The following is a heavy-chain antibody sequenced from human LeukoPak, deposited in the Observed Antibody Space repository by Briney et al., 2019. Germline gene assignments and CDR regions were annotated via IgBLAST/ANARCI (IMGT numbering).Heavy chain of an antibody. CDR1: GYTLTELS. V-gene: IGHV1-24*01. CDR2: FDPEDGET. CDR3: ATYYDILTGYFYFDY. J-gene: IGHJ4*02. Sequence: ASVKVSCKVSGYTLTELSMHWVRQAPGKGLEWMGGFDPEDGETIYAQKFQGRVTMTEDTSTDTAYMELSSLRSEDTAVYYCATYYDILTGYFYFDYRGQGTLVTVSS. D-gene: IGHD3-9*01.